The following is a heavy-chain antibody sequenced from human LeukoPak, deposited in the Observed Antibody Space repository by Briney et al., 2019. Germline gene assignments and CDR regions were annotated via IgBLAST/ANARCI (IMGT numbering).Heavy chain of an antibody. CDR3: ARVRSSGWSYFDY. CDR2: MKKDGSET. Sequence: PGGSLRLSCVVSGFTFSSYSMIWVRQAPGKGLQWVANMKKDGSETKYVDFVKGRFTISRDNVKNTLYLQMNSLRAEDTAVYYCARVRSSGWSYFDYWGQGTLVTVSS. CDR1: GFTFSSYS. J-gene: IGHJ4*02. V-gene: IGHV3-7*01. D-gene: IGHD6-19*01.